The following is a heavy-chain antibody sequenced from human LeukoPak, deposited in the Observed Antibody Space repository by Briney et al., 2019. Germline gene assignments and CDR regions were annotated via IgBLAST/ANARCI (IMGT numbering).Heavy chain of an antibody. J-gene: IGHJ4*02. Sequence: PSETLSLTCTVSGDSISNYYWSWIRHTPGKGLEWIGYIHTSGSTYYNPSLKSRVTVSVDTSKNQFSLKLTSVTAADTAVYYGARGYYDTSAYSNPFDFWGQGTLATVSS. CDR3: ARGYYDTSAYSNPFDF. V-gene: IGHV4-4*09. CDR1: GDSISNYY. D-gene: IGHD3-22*01. CDR2: IHTSGST.